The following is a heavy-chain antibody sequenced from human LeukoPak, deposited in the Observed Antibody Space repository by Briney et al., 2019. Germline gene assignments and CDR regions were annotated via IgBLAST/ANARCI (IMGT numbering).Heavy chain of an antibody. CDR2: IYYSGST. CDR1: GGSISSSSYY. CDR3: GSGDYGYFDY. Sequence: PSETLSLTCTVSGGSISSSSYYWGWIRQPPGKGLEWIGSIYYSGSTNYNPSLKSRVTISLDKSKNQFSLKLSSMTAADTAVYYCGSGDYGYFDYWGQGALVTVSS. J-gene: IGHJ4*02. V-gene: IGHV4-39*07. D-gene: IGHD4-17*01.